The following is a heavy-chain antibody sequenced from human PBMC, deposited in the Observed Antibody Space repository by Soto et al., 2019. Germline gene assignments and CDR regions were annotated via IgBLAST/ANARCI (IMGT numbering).Heavy chain of an antibody. V-gene: IGHV3-23*01. J-gene: IGHJ5*02. CDR3: AKDLPEGYYYGSGNWFDP. CDR1: GFTFSSYA. CDR2: ISGSGGST. D-gene: IGHD3-10*01. Sequence: GESLKISCAASGFTFSSYAMSWVRQAPGKGLEWVSAISGSGGSTYYADSVKGRFTISRDNSKNTLYLQMNSLRAEDTAVYYCAKDLPEGYYYGSGNWFDPWGQGTLVTVSS.